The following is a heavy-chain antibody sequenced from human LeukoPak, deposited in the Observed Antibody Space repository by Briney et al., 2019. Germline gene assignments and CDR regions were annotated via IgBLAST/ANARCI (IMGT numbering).Heavy chain of an antibody. CDR1: GFTFSSYA. V-gene: IGHV3-30*01. D-gene: IGHD1-26*01. CDR2: ISYDGSNK. Sequence: GGSLRLSCAASGFTFSSYAMHWVRQAPGKGLEWVAVISYDGSNKYCADSVKGRFTISRDNSKNTLYLQMNSLRAEDTAVYYCARNSGSYSGDAFDIWGQGTMVTVSS. CDR3: ARNSGSYSGDAFDI. J-gene: IGHJ3*02.